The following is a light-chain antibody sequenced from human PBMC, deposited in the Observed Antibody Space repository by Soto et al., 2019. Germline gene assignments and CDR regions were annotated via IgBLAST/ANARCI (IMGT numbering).Light chain of an antibody. CDR2: GAS. J-gene: IGKJ5*01. CDR1: HAISDVY. CDR3: QQSSTSPT. Sequence: EVVLTQSPGTLSLSPGERATLSCRASHAISDVYLDWYQQKPGQAPRLLLYGASNRATGTPDRFSGSGSWTDFTLTIDRLEPEDFAVYYCQQSSTSPTFGQGTRLDIK. V-gene: IGKV3-20*01.